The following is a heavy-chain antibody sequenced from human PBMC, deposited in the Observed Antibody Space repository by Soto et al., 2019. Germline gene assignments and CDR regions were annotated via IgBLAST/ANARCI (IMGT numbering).Heavy chain of an antibody. D-gene: IGHD6-19*01. Sequence: GGSLRLSCAASGFTFCSYAMHWVRQAPGKGLEWVAVISYDGSNKYYADSVKGRFTISRDNSKNTLYLQMNSLRAEDTAVYYCATGLEQWLVPVNYFDYWGQGTLVTVSS. V-gene: IGHV3-30-3*01. CDR2: ISYDGSNK. CDR3: ATGLEQWLVPVNYFDY. J-gene: IGHJ4*02. CDR1: GFTFCSYA.